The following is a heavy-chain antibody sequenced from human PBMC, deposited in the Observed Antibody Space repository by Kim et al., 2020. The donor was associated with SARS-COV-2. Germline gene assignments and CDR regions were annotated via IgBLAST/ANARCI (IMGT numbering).Heavy chain of an antibody. D-gene: IGHD3-3*01. CDR3: ARSQVTMERKPFDI. CDR1: GDSVSDNSVA. J-gene: IGHJ3*02. CDR2: TYYRSKWNN. Sequence: SQTLSLTCDISGDSVSDNSVAWHWIRPSPSRGLEWLGRTYYRSKWNNDYALSLKSRITIRSDTSKNQFSLQLNSVTPEDTALYYCARSQVTMERKPFDIWGQGPMLTVSS. V-gene: IGHV6-1*01.